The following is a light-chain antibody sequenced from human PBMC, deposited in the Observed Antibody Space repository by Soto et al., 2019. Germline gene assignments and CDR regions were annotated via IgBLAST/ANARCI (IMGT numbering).Light chain of an antibody. Sequence: QSVLTQPASVSGSPGQSITISCTGTSSDVGSYNLVSWYQQHPGKAPKLMIYEGSKRPSGVSNRFSGSKPGNTASLTISGLQAEDEADYYCCSYAGSSTSYAFGTGTKVTVL. CDR3: CSYAGSSTSYA. V-gene: IGLV2-23*01. J-gene: IGLJ1*01. CDR1: SSDVGSYNL. CDR2: EGS.